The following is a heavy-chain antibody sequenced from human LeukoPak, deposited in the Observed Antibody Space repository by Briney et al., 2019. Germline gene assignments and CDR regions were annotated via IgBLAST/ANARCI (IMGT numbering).Heavy chain of an antibody. Sequence: SQTLSLTCAISGDSVSSNTPAWNWIRQSPSRGLEWLGRTYYRSKWYNDYAVSVRSRITINPDTAKNQFSLQLNSVTPEDTAVYYCARQQRGAYDYWGQGTLVTVSS. CDR1: GDSVSSNTPA. D-gene: IGHD6-13*01. CDR3: ARQQRGAYDY. V-gene: IGHV6-1*01. J-gene: IGHJ4*02. CDR2: TYYRSKWYN.